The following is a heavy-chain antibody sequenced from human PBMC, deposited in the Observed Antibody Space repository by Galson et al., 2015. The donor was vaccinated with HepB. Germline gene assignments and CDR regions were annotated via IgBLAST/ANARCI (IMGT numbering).Heavy chain of an antibody. CDR2: ISGSGGST. J-gene: IGHJ4*02. Sequence: SLRLSCAASGFTFSSYAMSWVRQAPGKGLEWVSAISGSGGSTYYADSVKGRFTISRDNSKNTLYLQMNSLRAEDTAVDYCAKVGGWYCLQAYDYWGQGTLVTVSS. CDR1: GFTFSSYA. D-gene: IGHD2-8*02. CDR3: AKVGGWYCLQAYDY. V-gene: IGHV3-23*01.